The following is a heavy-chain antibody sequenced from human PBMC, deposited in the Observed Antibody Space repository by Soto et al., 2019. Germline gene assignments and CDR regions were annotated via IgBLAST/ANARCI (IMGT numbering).Heavy chain of an antibody. V-gene: IGHV4-61*08. CDR2: IYYSGST. Sequence: SETLSLTCTVSGGSISISGYYWSWIRQPPGKGLEWIGYIYYSGSTNYNPSLKSRVTMSVDTSTNQFSLKLSSVTAADTAVYYCARKSYGDYFDYWGQGTLVTVSS. CDR1: GGSISISGYY. J-gene: IGHJ4*02. D-gene: IGHD4-17*01. CDR3: ARKSYGDYFDY.